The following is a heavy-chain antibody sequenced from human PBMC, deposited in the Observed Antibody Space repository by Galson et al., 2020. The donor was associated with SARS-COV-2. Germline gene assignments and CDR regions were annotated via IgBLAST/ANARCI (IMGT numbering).Heavy chain of an antibody. CDR3: ARDSQGGNDYNYLLF. V-gene: IGHV1-46*01. CDR2: INPSGGGT. CDR1: GYTFTSYY. Sequence: ASVKVSCKASGYTFTSYYIHWVRQAPGQGLEWMGIINPSGGGTTYAQKFQGRVTMTRDTSTSTVYMELSSLRSEDTAGYYGARDSQGGNDYNYLLFWGQGTLVTVSS. D-gene: IGHD4-4*01. J-gene: IGHJ4*02.